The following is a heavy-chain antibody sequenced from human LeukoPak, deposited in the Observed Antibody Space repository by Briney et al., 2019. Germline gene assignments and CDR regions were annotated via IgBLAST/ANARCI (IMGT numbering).Heavy chain of an antibody. Sequence: PGGGLRLSCSASGFTFSSYAMHWVRQAPGKGLEYVSTIYKIRGSTYYADSVKGRFTISRDNSKNTLYLQVSSLRAEDTAVYYCVKDIHYYGSGNYYNGYFDYWGQGTLVSVFS. CDR3: VKDIHYYGSGNYYNGYFDY. J-gene: IGHJ4*02. V-gene: IGHV3-64D*09. D-gene: IGHD3-10*01. CDR1: GFTFSSYA. CDR2: IYKIRGST.